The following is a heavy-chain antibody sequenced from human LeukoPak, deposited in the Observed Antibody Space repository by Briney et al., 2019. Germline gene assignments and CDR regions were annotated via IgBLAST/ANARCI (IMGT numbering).Heavy chain of an antibody. J-gene: IGHJ4*02. CDR3: ATKKPYYYDSSGLALEPFYFDY. CDR1: GYTLTELS. D-gene: IGHD3-22*01. CDR2: FDPEDGET. V-gene: IGHV1-24*01. Sequence: ASVKVSSTVSGYTLTELSMHWVRQAPGKGLEWMGGFDPEDGETIYAQKFQGRVTMTEDTSTDTAYMELSSLRSEDTAVYYCATKKPYYYDSSGLALEPFYFDYWGQGTLVTVSS.